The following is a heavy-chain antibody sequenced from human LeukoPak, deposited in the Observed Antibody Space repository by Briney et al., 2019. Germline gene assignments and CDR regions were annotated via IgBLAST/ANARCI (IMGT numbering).Heavy chain of an antibody. V-gene: IGHV3-23*01. J-gene: IGHJ6*02. CDR2: ISGSGGST. D-gene: IGHD2-15*01. Sequence: GGSLRLSWAASGFTFSSYAMSWVRQAPGKGLEWVSAISGSGGSTYYADSVKGRFTISRDNSKNTLYLQMNSLRAEDTPDYYCAKVSRGYCRGGTCYYYYGLDVWGQGTTVTVSS. CDR3: AKVSRGYCRGGTCYYYYGLDV. CDR1: GFTFSSYA.